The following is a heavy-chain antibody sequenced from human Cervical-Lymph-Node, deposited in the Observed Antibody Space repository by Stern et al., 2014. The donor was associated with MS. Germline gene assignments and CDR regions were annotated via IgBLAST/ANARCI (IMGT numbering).Heavy chain of an antibody. D-gene: IGHD7-27*01. Sequence: QVPLVQSGAEVRKPGASVKVSCKASGYAFTDYYMHWVRQAPGQGLEWMGRINPNSGGMNYAQRFQGRVAVTTDTSIGTAYMELSRLTYDDTAVYYCTRSKLTGDGDFDYWGQGALVTVSS. CDR1: GYAFTDYY. CDR2: INPNSGGM. J-gene: IGHJ4*02. CDR3: TRSKLTGDGDFDY. V-gene: IGHV1-2*06.